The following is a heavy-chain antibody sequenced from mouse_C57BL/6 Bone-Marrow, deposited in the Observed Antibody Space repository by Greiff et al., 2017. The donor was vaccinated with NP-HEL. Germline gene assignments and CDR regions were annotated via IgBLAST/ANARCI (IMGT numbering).Heavy chain of an antibody. D-gene: IGHD2-12*01. Sequence: VQLQQSGAELVRPGASVKLSCTASGFNIKDDYMHWVKQRPEQGLEWIGWIDPENGDTEYASQFQGKATITADTSSNTAYLQLSSLTSEDTAVYYCTTTSIVTPFAYWGQGTLVTVSA. J-gene: IGHJ3*01. CDR2: IDPENGDT. CDR3: TTTSIVTPFAY. V-gene: IGHV14-4*01. CDR1: GFNIKDDY.